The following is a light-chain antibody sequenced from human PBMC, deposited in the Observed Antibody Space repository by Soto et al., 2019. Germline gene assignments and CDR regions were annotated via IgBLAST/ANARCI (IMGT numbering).Light chain of an antibody. CDR3: AAWDDSLSGPV. J-gene: IGLJ2*01. V-gene: IGLV1-47*02. CDR2: SNS. CDR1: SSNIGSNY. Sequence: QSVLTQPPSACGTPGQRVTISCSGSSSNIGSNYVYWYQQLPGTAPKLLIYSNSQRPSGVPDRFSGSNSGTSASLAISGLRSEDEADYYCAAWDDSLSGPVFGGGTKLTVL.